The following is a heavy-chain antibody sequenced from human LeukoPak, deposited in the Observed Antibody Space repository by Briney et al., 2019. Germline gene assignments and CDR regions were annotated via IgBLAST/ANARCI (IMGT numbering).Heavy chain of an antibody. J-gene: IGHJ4*02. CDR3: AKDPVPHCSSTSCWGGY. V-gene: IGHV3-23*01. CDR2: ISGSGGNT. D-gene: IGHD2-2*01. Sequence: GGSLRLSCAASGFTFSSYAMSWVRQAPGKGLEWVSAISGSGGNTYYADSVKGRFTISRDNSKNTLYLQMNSLRAEDTAVYYCAKDPVPHCSSTSCWGGYWGQGTLVTVSS. CDR1: GFTFSSYA.